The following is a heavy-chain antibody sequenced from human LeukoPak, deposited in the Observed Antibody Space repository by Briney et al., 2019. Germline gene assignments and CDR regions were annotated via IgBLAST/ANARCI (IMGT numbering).Heavy chain of an antibody. CDR3: ARDRYYYDSSGYYPPYYFDY. Sequence: PSETLSLTCTVSSGSISSSSYYWGWIRQPPGKGLEWIGSIYYSGSTYYNPSLKSRVTISVDTSKNQFSLKLSSVTAADTAVYYCARDRYYYDSSGYYPPYYFDYWGQGTLVTVSS. J-gene: IGHJ4*02. V-gene: IGHV4-39*07. CDR2: IYYSGST. CDR1: SGSISSSSYY. D-gene: IGHD3-22*01.